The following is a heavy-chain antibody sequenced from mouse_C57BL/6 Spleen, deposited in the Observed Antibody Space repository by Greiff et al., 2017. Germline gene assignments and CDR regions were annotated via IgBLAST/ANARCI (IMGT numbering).Heavy chain of an antibody. V-gene: IGHV1-64*01. Sequence: QVQLQQSGAELVKPGASVKLSCKASGYTFTSYWMHWVKQRPGQGLEWIGMIHPNSGSTNYNEKFKSKATLTVDKSSSTAYMQLSSLTSEDSAVYYCARRAAQDSWFAYWGQGTLVTVSA. CDR2: IHPNSGST. CDR3: ARRAAQDSWFAY. J-gene: IGHJ3*01. D-gene: IGHD3-2*02. CDR1: GYTFTSYW.